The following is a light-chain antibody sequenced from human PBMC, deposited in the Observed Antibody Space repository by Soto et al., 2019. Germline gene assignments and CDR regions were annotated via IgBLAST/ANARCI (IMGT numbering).Light chain of an antibody. CDR3: QSYDSSLSGNVV. J-gene: IGLJ2*01. V-gene: IGLV1-40*01. CDR1: SSNIGAGYD. CDR2: GNS. Sequence: QSVLTQPPSVSGAPGQRVTISCTGSSSNIGAGYDVHWYQQLPGTAPKLLIYGNSNRPSGVPDRFSGSKSGTSASLAITGLQAEDEADHYCQSYDSSLSGNVVFGGGTQLTVL.